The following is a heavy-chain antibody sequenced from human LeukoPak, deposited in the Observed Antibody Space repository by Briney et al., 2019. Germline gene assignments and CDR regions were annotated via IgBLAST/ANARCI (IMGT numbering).Heavy chain of an antibody. CDR3: AKAPHSWFPFLDY. V-gene: IGHV3-30*18. J-gene: IGHJ4*02. D-gene: IGHD6-13*01. CDR2: ISYDGNYK. CDR1: GFTISSYG. Sequence: GGSLRLSCAASGFTISSYGMHWVRQAPGKGLEWVAVISYDGNYKYYADSVKGRFTISRDNSKNTLYLQMNSLRAEDTAVYYCAKAPHSWFPFLDYRGQGTLVTVSS.